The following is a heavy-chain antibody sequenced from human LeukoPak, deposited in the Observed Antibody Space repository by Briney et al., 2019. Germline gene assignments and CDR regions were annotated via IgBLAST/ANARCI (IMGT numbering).Heavy chain of an antibody. V-gene: IGHV3-48*03. CDR1: GFTFSSFE. Sequence: PGGSLRLSCAASGFTFSSFEMNWVRQAPGKGLEWISYISASGTITHYADSVEGRFTISRDNAKNSLYLQMNSLRAEDTAVYYCARDGSDSTGYYYALWGQGTLVTVSS. CDR3: ARDGSDSTGYYYAL. D-gene: IGHD3-22*01. CDR2: ISASGTIT. J-gene: IGHJ4*02.